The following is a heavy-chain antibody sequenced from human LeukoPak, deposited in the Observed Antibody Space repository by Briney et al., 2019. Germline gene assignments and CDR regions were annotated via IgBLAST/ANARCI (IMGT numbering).Heavy chain of an antibody. CDR2: SYHSGST. V-gene: IGHV4-38-2*01. Sequence: SETLSLTCAVSGYSISSGYYWGWSRPPPGKGLEGIGSSYHSGSTYYNPSLKSRVTISVDTSKNQFSLKLSSVTAADTAVYYCARGRITMVRGVMGQYYFDYWGQGTLVTVSS. CDR3: ARGRITMVRGVMGQYYFDY. J-gene: IGHJ4*02. D-gene: IGHD3-10*01. CDR1: GYSISSGYY.